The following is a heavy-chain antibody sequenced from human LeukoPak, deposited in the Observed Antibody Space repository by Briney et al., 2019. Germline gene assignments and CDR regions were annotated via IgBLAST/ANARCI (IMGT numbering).Heavy chain of an antibody. CDR2: ISGSGGST. V-gene: IGHV3-23*01. D-gene: IGHD3-22*01. CDR1: GFTFSSYG. CDR3: AKANYYDSSGYYYLPDY. J-gene: IGHJ4*02. Sequence: PGGSLRLSCAASGFTFSSYGMSWVRQAPGKGLEWVSAISGSGGSTYYADSVKGRFTISRDNAKNSLYLQMNSLRAEDTALYYCAKANYYDSSGYYYLPDYWGQGTLVTVSS.